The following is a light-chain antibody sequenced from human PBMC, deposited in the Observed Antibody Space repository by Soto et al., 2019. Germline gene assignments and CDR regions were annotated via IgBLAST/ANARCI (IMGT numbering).Light chain of an antibody. V-gene: IGLV2-14*01. Sequence: QSALTQPASVSGSPGQSITISCTGTNSDVGGYNYVSWYQQLPGKAPKLMIYDVSNRPSGVSNRFSGSKSGNTASLTISGLQAEDEADYYCSSYTSSSTVVFGGGTKLTVL. CDR1: NSDVGGYNY. CDR2: DVS. CDR3: SSYTSSSTVV. J-gene: IGLJ2*01.